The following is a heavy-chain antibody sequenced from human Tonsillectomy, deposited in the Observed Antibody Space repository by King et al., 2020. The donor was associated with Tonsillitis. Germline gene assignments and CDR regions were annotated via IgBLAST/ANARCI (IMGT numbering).Heavy chain of an antibody. CDR2: VSGSGGRT. CDR1: GFTFSSYA. V-gene: IGHV3-23*04. J-gene: IGHJ4*02. CDR3: AKDVAVAGGVLYFDY. D-gene: IGHD6-19*01. Sequence: VQLVESGGGLVQPGGSLRLSCAASGFTFSSYAMSWVRQAPGKGLEWVSAVSGSGGRTYDADSVKGRFTISRDNTKNTLHLQMNSLRAEDTAVYYCAKDVAVAGGVLYFDYWGQGTLVTVSS.